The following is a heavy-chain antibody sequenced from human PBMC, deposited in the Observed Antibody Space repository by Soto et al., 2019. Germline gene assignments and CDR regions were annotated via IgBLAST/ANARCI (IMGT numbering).Heavy chain of an antibody. CDR2: LLRSGSSA. CDR3: AKDAISGDGIWLMDS. CDR1: GFTFRNYA. V-gene: IGHV3-23*01. D-gene: IGHD4-17*01. Sequence: GSLRISCAASGFTFRNYAMTWARQAPGKGLEWVSSLLRSGSSAYYADSVRGRFTISSDTSANSLYLQMDNLRAEDTAIYYCAKDAISGDGIWLMDSWGQGTVVTVSS. J-gene: IGHJ5*02.